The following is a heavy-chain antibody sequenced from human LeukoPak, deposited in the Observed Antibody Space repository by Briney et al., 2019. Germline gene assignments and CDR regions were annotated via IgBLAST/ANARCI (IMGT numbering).Heavy chain of an antibody. J-gene: IGHJ4*02. Sequence: GGSLRLSCAASGFTFSSYAMSWVRQAPGKVLEWVSDINGSGGSTYYADSVKGRFTISRDNSKGTVYLQMNSLRPEDTAVYYCAKDDAWLQYGNWGRGTLVTVSS. CDR1: GFTFSSYA. V-gene: IGHV3-23*01. D-gene: IGHD5-24*01. CDR2: INGSGGST. CDR3: AKDDAWLQYGN.